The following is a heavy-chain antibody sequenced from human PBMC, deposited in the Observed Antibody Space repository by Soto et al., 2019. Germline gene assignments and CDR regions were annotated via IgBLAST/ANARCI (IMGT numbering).Heavy chain of an antibody. CDR1: GYTFTSYG. J-gene: IGHJ3*02. V-gene: IGHV1-18*01. CDR3: ARAIRRKYCSGGSCYPDHDAFDI. CDR2: ISAYNGNT. D-gene: IGHD2-15*01. Sequence: GASVKVSCKASGYTFTSYGISWVRQAPGQGLEWMGWISAYNGNTNYAQKLQGRVTMTTDTSTSTAYMELRSLRSDDTAVYYCARAIRRKYCSGGSCYPDHDAFDIWGQGTMVTVSS.